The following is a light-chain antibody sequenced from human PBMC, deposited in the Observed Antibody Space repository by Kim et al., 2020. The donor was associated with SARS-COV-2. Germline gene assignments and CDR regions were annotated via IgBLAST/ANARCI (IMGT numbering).Light chain of an antibody. Sequence: ASVGDRVTLTCRASQSISNYLNWYQQKPGKPPKLLMYAASSLHSGVPSRFRGRGSGTDFTLTISSLQPEDFATYYCQQSYSTPHTFGQGTKVDIK. V-gene: IGKV1-39*01. CDR3: QQSYSTPHT. CDR2: AAS. J-gene: IGKJ2*01. CDR1: QSISNY.